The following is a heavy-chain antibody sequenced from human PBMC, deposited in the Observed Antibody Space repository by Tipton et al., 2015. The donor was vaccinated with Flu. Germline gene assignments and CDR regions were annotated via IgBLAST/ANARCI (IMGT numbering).Heavy chain of an antibody. J-gene: IGHJ4*02. CDR1: GFTFSDYW. CDR3: VRAIAATGGY. Sequence: SLRLSCAASGFTFSDYWMNWVRQAPGKGLEWVANIKQDGSERYYVDSVKDRFTISRDNAENSLYLQMNSLRVEDTAVYYCVRAIAATGGYWGQGTLVTVSS. CDR2: IKQDGSER. V-gene: IGHV3-7*01. D-gene: IGHD6-13*01.